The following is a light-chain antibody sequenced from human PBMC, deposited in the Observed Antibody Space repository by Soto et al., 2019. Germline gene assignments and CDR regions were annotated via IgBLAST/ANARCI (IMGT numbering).Light chain of an antibody. J-gene: IGLJ1*01. Sequence: QSALTQPPSASGSPGQSVTNSCTGTSSDVGGYNYVSWYQQHPGKAPKLMIYEVSKRPSGVPDRFSGSKSGNTASLTVSGLQAEDEADYYCSSYAGSNVFGTGTKLTVL. CDR1: SSDVGGYNY. CDR2: EVS. CDR3: SSYAGSNV. V-gene: IGLV2-8*01.